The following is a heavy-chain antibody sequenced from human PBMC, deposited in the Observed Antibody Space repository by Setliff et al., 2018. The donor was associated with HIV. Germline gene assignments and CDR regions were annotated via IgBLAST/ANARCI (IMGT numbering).Heavy chain of an antibody. Sequence: ASVKVSCKASGYTFTSYYIHWVRQAPGQGLEWMGIINPSGGSTSYAQEFQGRVTMTRDTSTSTVYMELSSLRSEDTAVYYCAGGYYYYDSSGRYYGMDVWGQGTTVTVSS. D-gene: IGHD3-22*01. CDR1: GYTFTSYY. V-gene: IGHV1-46*01. CDR2: INPSGGST. CDR3: AGGYYYYDSSGRYYGMDV. J-gene: IGHJ6*02.